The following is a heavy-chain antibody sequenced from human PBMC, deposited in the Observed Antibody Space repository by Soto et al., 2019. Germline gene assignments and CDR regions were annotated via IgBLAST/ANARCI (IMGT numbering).Heavy chain of an antibody. Sequence: EVQLLESGGAVVQPGGSLRLSCAASGFTFSSFVMNWVRQAPGKGLEWVSGMSGSGGSINHADSVKGRFTISRDNSKNTLFLDMKSLRADDTAVYHCARERLGYGAGRGGMDVWGEGTTVNVSS. CDR2: MSGSGGSI. CDR3: ARERLGYGAGRGGMDV. D-gene: IGHD3-10*01. CDR1: GFTFSSFV. V-gene: IGHV3-23*01. J-gene: IGHJ6*04.